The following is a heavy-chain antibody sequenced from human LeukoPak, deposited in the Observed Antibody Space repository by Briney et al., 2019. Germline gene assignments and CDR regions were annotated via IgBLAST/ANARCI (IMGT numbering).Heavy chain of an antibody. CDR3: ARRPYPPYYYGSGSPYYFDY. V-gene: IGHV4-38-2*02. CDR2: IYHTGST. CDR1: GYSISSGFY. Sequence: KSSETLSLTCSVSGYSISSGFYWGWIRQPPGMGLEWIGSIYHTGSTYYNPSLKSRVTISVDTSKNQFSLKLSSVTAADTAVYYCARRPYPPYYYGSGSPYYFDYWGQGTLVTVSS. J-gene: IGHJ4*02. D-gene: IGHD3-10*01.